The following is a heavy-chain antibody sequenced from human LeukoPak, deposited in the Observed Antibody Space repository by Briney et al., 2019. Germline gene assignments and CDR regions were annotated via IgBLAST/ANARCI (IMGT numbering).Heavy chain of an antibody. CDR1: GGTLSSYG. D-gene: IGHD2-15*01. Sequence: SVKVSCKASGGTLSSYGITWVRQAPGQGLEWMGGVNPILATSNYVEKFQGRVTITAEESTSTAYMELSSLRSEDTAVYYCARVTPDYSRWFDPWGQGTLVTVSS. V-gene: IGHV1-69*13. CDR3: ARVTPDYSRWFDP. CDR2: VNPILATS. J-gene: IGHJ5*02.